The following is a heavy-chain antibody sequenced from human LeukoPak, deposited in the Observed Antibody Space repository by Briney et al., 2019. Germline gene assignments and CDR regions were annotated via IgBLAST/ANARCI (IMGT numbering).Heavy chain of an antibody. V-gene: IGHV1-2*02. CDR2: MNPNSGVT. CDR3: TRGAGTSWFDY. D-gene: IGHD2-2*01. CDR1: GYTFTVNY. J-gene: IGHJ4*02. Sequence: ASVKVSCKPSGYTFTVNYLHWVRQAPGQGLEWVGWMNPNSGVTVYAQNFQGRVTMTRDTSISTAYMELSGLTSDDTAVYYCTRGAGTSWFDYWGQGSLVTVSS.